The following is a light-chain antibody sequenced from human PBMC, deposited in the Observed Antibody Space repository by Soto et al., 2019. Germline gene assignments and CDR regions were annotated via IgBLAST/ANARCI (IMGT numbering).Light chain of an antibody. Sequence: QSALTQPASVSGSLRQSITISCTGSRSDIGGYNYVSWYQHHPGKAPKLMIYDVTNRPSEVSNRFSGSKSGNTASLTISGLQAEDEADYYCTSFTRRSTMVFGGGTKGTVL. CDR1: RSDIGGYNY. J-gene: IGLJ2*01. V-gene: IGLV2-14*01. CDR2: DVT. CDR3: TSFTRRSTMV.